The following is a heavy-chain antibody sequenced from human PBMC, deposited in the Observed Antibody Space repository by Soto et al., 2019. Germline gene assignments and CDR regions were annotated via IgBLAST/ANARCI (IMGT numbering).Heavy chain of an antibody. D-gene: IGHD3-22*01. J-gene: IGHJ4*02. CDR1: GFTFSSYA. CDR3: ARGAMDYYDSSGYYYFDY. Sequence: QVQLVESGGGVVQPGRSLRLSCAASGFTFSSYAMHWVRQAPGKGLEWVAVISYDGSNKYYADSVKGRFTISRDNSKNTLYLQMNSLRAEDTAVYYCARGAMDYYDSSGYYYFDYWGQGTLVTVSS. V-gene: IGHV3-30-3*01. CDR2: ISYDGSNK.